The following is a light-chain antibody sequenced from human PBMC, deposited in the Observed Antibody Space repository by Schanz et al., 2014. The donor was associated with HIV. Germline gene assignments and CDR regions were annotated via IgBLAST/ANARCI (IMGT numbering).Light chain of an antibody. V-gene: IGKV1-5*03. J-gene: IGKJ2*01. CDR3: EQFHTYPYT. CDR1: QYISRW. Sequence: DIQMPQSPSTLSASVGAGVTITCRASQYISRWLAWYQQKPGQAPHLLIYQASTLQTGVSSRFSGSGSGTEFTLTISGLLPDDFAAYICEQFHTYPYTVGQGTKLEIK. CDR2: QAS.